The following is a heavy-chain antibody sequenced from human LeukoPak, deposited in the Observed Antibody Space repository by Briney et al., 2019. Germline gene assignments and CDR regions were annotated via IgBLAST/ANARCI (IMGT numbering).Heavy chain of an antibody. Sequence: GGSLRLSCAASGFTFSSYAMHWVRHAPGKGLEWVAVIWYDGSNKYYADSVKGRFTISRDNSKNTLYLQMNSLRAEDTAFYYCAREDSGSYHYWGQGTLVTVSS. CDR3: AREDSGSYHY. J-gene: IGHJ4*02. V-gene: IGHV3-33*01. CDR2: IWYDGSNK. D-gene: IGHD1-26*01. CDR1: GFTFSSYA.